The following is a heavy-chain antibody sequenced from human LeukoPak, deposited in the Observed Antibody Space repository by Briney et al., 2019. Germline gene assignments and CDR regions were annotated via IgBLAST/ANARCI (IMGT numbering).Heavy chain of an antibody. Sequence: GGSLRLSCAASGFTFSSYEMNWVRQAPGKGLEWVSYISSSGGTIYYADSVKGRFTISRDNAKNSLYLQMNSLRAEDTAVYYCARVYSSSSGKGMDVWGQGTTVTVSS. CDR1: GFTFSSYE. J-gene: IGHJ6*02. V-gene: IGHV3-48*03. CDR3: ARVYSSSSGKGMDV. CDR2: ISSSGGTI. D-gene: IGHD6-6*01.